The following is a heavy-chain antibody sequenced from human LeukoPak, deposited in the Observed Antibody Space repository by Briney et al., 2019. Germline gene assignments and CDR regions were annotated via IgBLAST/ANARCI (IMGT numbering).Heavy chain of an antibody. CDR2: ISSSGSTI. Sequence: PGGSLRLSCAASGFTFSSYGMGGVGRAQGRGLGGVSYISSSGSTIYYADSVKGRFTISRDNAKNSLYLQMNSLRAEDTAVYYCAELGITMIGGVWGKGTTVTISS. V-gene: IGHV3-48*03. CDR1: GFTFSSYG. J-gene: IGHJ6*04. CDR3: AELGITMIGGV. D-gene: IGHD3-10*02.